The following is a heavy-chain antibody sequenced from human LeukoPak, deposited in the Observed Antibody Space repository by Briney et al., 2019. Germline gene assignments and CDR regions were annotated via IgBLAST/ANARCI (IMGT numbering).Heavy chain of an antibody. Sequence: PSETLSLTCTVSGGSISSSSYYWGWIRQPPGKGLEWIGSIYYSGSTYYNPSLKSRLTISVDTSKNQFSLKLSSVTAADTAAYYCARHVEMATIYFDYWGQGTLVTVSS. CDR3: ARHVEMATIYFDY. V-gene: IGHV4-39*01. D-gene: IGHD5-24*01. CDR1: GGSISSSSYY. J-gene: IGHJ4*02. CDR2: IYYSGST.